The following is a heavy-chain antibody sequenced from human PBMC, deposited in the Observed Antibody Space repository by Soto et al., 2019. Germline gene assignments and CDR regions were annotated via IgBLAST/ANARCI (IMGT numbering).Heavy chain of an antibody. CDR3: ARDCKDSSGYYCAFDI. V-gene: IGHV3-21*01. CDR2: ISSSSSYI. D-gene: IGHD3-22*01. J-gene: IGHJ3*02. Sequence: GGSLRLSCAASGFTFSSYSMNWVRQAPGKGLEWVSSISSSSSYIYYADSVKGRFTISRDNAKNSLYLQMNSLRAEDTAVYYCARDCKDSSGYYCAFDIWGQGTMVTVSS. CDR1: GFTFSSYS.